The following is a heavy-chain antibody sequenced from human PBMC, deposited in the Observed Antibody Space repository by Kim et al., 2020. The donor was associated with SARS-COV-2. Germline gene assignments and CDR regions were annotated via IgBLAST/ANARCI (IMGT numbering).Heavy chain of an antibody. CDR2: ISAYNGNT. CDR1: GYTFTSYG. V-gene: IGHV1-18*04. D-gene: IGHD3-10*01. Sequence: ASVKVSCKASGYTFTSYGISWVRQAPGQGLEWMGWISAYNGNTNYAQKLQGRVTMTTDTSTSTAYMELRSLRSDDTAVYYCARDELYYYGSGSRDFYYYYSYGMDVWGQGTTVTVSS. CDR3: ARDELYYYGSGSRDFYYYYSYGMDV. J-gene: IGHJ6*02.